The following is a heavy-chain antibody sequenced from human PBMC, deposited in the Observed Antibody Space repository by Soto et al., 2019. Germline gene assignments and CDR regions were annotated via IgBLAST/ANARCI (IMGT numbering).Heavy chain of an antibody. Sequence: QLQLQESGPGLVKPSETLSLTCTVSGGSISSSSYYWGWIRQPQGKGLEWIGIIYYSGSTYYNPSLKSRVTISVDTSKNQFSLKLSSVSATDTAVYYCATSNWFDPWGQGTLVTVSS. CDR3: ATSNWFDP. CDR2: IYYSGST. CDR1: GGSISSSSYY. J-gene: IGHJ5*02. V-gene: IGHV4-39*01.